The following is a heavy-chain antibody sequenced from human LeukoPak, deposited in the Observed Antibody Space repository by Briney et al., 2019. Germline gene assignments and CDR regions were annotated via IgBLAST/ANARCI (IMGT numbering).Heavy chain of an antibody. V-gene: IGHV3-74*01. J-gene: IGHJ4*02. Sequence: GGSLRLSCEASGFTFRNYWMHWVRQAPGKGLVWVSRINSDGSTTSYADSVKGRFTISRDNAKNTLYLQMNSLRAEDTALYYCARGGGYCTNGVCFFDHWGQGTLVTVSS. CDR3: ARGGGYCTNGVCFFDH. CDR1: GFTFRNYW. D-gene: IGHD2-8*01. CDR2: INSDGSTT.